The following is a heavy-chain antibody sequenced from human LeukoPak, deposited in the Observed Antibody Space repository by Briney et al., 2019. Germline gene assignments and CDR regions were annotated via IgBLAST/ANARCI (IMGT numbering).Heavy chain of an antibody. D-gene: IGHD3-10*01. CDR3: ASEGAGSGSYSFDY. CDR1: GGSISSSSYY. CDR2: IYYSGST. V-gene: IGHV4-39*07. J-gene: IGHJ4*02. Sequence: SETLSLTCTVSGGSISSSSYYWGWIRQPPGKGLEWIGSIYYSGSTYYNPSLKSRVTISVDTSMNQFSLKLSSVTAADTAVYYCASEGAGSGSYSFDYWGQGTLVTVSS.